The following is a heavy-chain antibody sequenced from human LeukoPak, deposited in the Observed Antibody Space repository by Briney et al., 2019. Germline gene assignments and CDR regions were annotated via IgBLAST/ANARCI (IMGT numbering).Heavy chain of an antibody. Sequence: SSETLSLTCTVSGGSISNYYWSWIRQPPGKGLEWIGYIHYSGSTNYNPSLKSRVTISVDTSKNQFSLKLSSVTAADTAVYYCARVVVPAALDYWGQGTLVTVSS. D-gene: IGHD2-2*01. J-gene: IGHJ4*02. CDR2: IHYSGST. CDR1: GGSISNYY. CDR3: ARVVVPAALDY. V-gene: IGHV4-59*01.